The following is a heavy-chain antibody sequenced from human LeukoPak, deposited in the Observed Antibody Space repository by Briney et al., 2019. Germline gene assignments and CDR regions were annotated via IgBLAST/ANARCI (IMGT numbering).Heavy chain of an antibody. Sequence: GGSLRLSCAASGFTVSSNYMSWVCQAPGKGLEWVSVIYSGGSTYYTDSVKGRFTISRDNSKNTLYLQMNSLRAEDTAVYYCARDAPLDYWGQGTLVTVSS. CDR2: IYSGGST. CDR3: ARDAPLDY. CDR1: GFTVSSNY. V-gene: IGHV3-53*01. J-gene: IGHJ4*02.